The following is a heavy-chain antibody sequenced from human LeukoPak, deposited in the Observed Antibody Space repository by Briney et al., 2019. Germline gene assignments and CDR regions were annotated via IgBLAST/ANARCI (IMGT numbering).Heavy chain of an antibody. V-gene: IGHV3-53*01. CDR3: AREYQGSGWSEYFDY. Sequence: GGSLRLSCAASGFTFSSHWMHWVRQAPGKGLEWVSVIYSVGTTYYADSVKGRFTISRDSSKNTLYLQLNSLRVEDTAVYYCAREYQGSGWSEYFDYWGQGTLVTVSS. D-gene: IGHD6-19*01. CDR1: GFTFSSHW. CDR2: IYSVGTT. J-gene: IGHJ4*02.